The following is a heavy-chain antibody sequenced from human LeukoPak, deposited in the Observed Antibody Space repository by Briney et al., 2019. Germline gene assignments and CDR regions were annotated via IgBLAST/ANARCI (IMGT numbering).Heavy chain of an antibody. V-gene: IGHV1-2*02. CDR1: GYTFTSYG. D-gene: IGHD3-3*01. J-gene: IGHJ5*02. CDR3: ARRPEKSGYHP. Sequence: ASVKVSCKASGYTFTSYGISWVRQAPGQGLEWMGWINPNSGGTNYAQKFQGRVTMTRDTTISTAYMELSRLRSDDTAVYYCARRPEKSGYHPWGQGTLVTVSS. CDR2: INPNSGGT.